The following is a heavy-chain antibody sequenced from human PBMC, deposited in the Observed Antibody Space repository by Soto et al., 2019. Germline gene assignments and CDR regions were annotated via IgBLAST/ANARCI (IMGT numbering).Heavy chain of an antibody. D-gene: IGHD2-2*01. CDR2: ISAGGGNT. CDR3: AKHAEYQLVSWFDP. CDR1: GFSFSTYA. V-gene: IGHV3-23*01. Sequence: GGSLRLSCAVSGFSFSTYAMSWVRQAPGKGLEWVSGISAGGGNTYYADSVRGRFTISRDNSKDTLYLQITSLRAEDTAFYYCAKHAEYQLVSWFDPWGQGTLVTVSS. J-gene: IGHJ5*02.